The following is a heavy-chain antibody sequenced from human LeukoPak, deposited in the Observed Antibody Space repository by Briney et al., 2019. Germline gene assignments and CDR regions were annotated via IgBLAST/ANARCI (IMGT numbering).Heavy chain of an antibody. CDR3: ARVPEQRHWNFDY. Sequence: GGSLRLSCAASGFTFSSYSMNWVRQAPGKGLEWVSSISSSSSYIYCADSVKGRFTISRDNAKNSLYLQMNSLRAEDTAVYYCARVPEQRHWNFDYWGQGTLVTVSS. CDR1: GFTFSSYS. V-gene: IGHV3-21*01. J-gene: IGHJ4*02. D-gene: IGHD6-25*01. CDR2: ISSSSSYI.